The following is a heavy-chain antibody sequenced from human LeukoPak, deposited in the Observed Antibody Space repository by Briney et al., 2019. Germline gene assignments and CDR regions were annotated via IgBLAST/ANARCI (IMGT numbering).Heavy chain of an antibody. V-gene: IGHV3-66*01. CDR2: IYSGGST. J-gene: IGHJ4*02. D-gene: IGHD7-27*01. CDR3: ARALLGTLFDY. CDR1: GFTVSSNY. Sequence: GGSLRLSCAASGFTVSSNYMSWVRQAPGKGLEWVSVIYSGGSTYYADSVKGRFTISRDNAKNSLYLQMNSLRAEDTAVYYCARALLGTLFDYWGQGTLVTVSS.